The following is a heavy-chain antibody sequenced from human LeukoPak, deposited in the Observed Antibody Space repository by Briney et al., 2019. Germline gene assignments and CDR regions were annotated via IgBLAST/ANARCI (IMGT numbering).Heavy chain of an antibody. CDR2: IYYSGST. Sequence: SETLSLTCTVSGGSIRSGAYSWSWIRQPPGKGLEWIGSIYYSGSTYYNPSLKSRVTISVDTSKNQFSLKLSSVTAADTAVYYCARSSEGRYYYDSSGFSYYYYYMDVWGKGTTVTISS. V-gene: IGHV4-39*07. D-gene: IGHD3-22*01. J-gene: IGHJ6*03. CDR3: ARSSEGRYYYDSSGFSYYYYYMDV. CDR1: GGSIRSGAYS.